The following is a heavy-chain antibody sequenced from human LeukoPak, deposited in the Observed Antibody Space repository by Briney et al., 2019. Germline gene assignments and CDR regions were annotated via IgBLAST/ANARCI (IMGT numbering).Heavy chain of an antibody. Sequence: SETLSLTCTVSGYSISSGYYWGWIRQPPGKGLEWIGSIYHSGSTYYNPSLKSRVTISVDTSKNQFSLKLSSVTAADTAVYYCARDLGDGYKRDNAFDIWGQGTMVTVSS. J-gene: IGHJ3*02. D-gene: IGHD5-24*01. V-gene: IGHV4-38-2*02. CDR3: ARDLGDGYKRDNAFDI. CDR1: GYSISSGYY. CDR2: IYHSGST.